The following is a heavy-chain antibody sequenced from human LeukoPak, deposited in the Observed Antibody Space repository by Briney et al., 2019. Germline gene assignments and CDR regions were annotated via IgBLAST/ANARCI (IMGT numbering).Heavy chain of an antibody. CDR2: INSDGSST. D-gene: IGHD3-22*01. V-gene: IGHV3-74*01. CDR3: ARAGYYYDSSGYYHFDY. J-gene: IGHJ4*02. CDR1: GFTFSSYW. Sequence: GGSLRLSCAASGFTFSSYWMHWVRQAPGKGLVWVPRINSDGSSTSCADSVKGRFTISRDNAKNTLYLQMNSLRAEDTAVYYCARAGYYYDSSGYYHFDYWRQGTLVTVSS.